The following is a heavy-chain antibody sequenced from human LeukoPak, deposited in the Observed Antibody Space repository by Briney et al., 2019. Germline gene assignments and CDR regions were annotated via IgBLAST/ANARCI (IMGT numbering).Heavy chain of an antibody. CDR1: GYSFTSYW. CDR2: IYPDDSDT. J-gene: IGHJ4*02. V-gene: IGHV5-51*01. CDR3: ARLRGYSYGYSDY. Sequence: GESLKISCKGSGYSFTSYWIGWVRQMPGKGLEWMGIIYPDDSDTRYSPSFQGQVTISADQSISTAHLQWSSLKASDTAMYYCARLRGYSYGYSDYWGQGTLVTVSS. D-gene: IGHD5-18*01.